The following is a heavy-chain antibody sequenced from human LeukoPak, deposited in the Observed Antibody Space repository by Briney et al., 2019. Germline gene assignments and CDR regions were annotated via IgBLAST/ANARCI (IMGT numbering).Heavy chain of an antibody. D-gene: IGHD5-12*01. CDR1: GYTFTSYD. J-gene: IGHJ5*02. V-gene: IGHV1-8*03. CDR3: ARAEGDSMWLRLSGFDP. Sequence: ASVKVSCKASGYTFTSYDINWVRQATGQGLEWMGWMNPNSGNTGYAQKFQGRVTITRNTSISTACMELSSLRSEDTAVYYCARAEGDSMWLRLSGFDPWGQGTLVTVSS. CDR2: MNPNSGNT.